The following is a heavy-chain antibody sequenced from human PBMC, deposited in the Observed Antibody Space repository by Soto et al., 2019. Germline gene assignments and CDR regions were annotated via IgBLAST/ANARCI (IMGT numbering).Heavy chain of an antibody. V-gene: IGHV3-33*01. D-gene: IGHD2-8*02. CDR3: ARIDCTGDNCNPYYHYGMDV. CDR2: IWYDGSIK. CDR1: GFTFHTYG. J-gene: IGHJ6*02. Sequence: LRLSCAASGFTFHTYGMHWVRQITGKGLQWVAIIWYDGSIKYYADSVKGRFTISRDNSKNTLYLQMNSLRDEDTAVYYCARIDCTGDNCNPYYHYGMDVWGQGTTVT.